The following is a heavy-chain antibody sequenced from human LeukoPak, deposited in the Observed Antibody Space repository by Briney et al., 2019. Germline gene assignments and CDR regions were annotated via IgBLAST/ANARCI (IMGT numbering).Heavy chain of an antibody. V-gene: IGHV4-34*01. CDR2: INHSGST. Sequence: SETLSLTCAVYGGSFSGYYWSWIRQPPGKGLEWIGEINHSGSTNYNPSLNSRVTISVDTSKNQFSLKLSSVTAADTAVYYCARGLGSWFDPWGQGTLVTVSS. J-gene: IGHJ5*02. CDR3: ARGLGSWFDP. CDR1: GGSFSGYY.